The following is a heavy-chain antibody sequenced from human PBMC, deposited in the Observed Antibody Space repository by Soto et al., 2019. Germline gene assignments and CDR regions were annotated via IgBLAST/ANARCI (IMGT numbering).Heavy chain of an antibody. CDR2: IYHSGST. D-gene: IGHD3-22*01. CDR1: GGSISSGGYS. V-gene: IGHV4-30-2*01. J-gene: IGHJ4*02. Sequence: QLQLQESGSGLVKPSQTLSLTCAVSGGSISSGGYSWSWIRQPPGKGLEWIGYIYHSGSTYYIPSLKSRVTISVDRSKNQFSLKLSSVTAADTAVYYCARGGVDYYDSSGYYFSPYYFDYWGQGTLVTVSS. CDR3: ARGGVDYYDSSGYYFSPYYFDY.